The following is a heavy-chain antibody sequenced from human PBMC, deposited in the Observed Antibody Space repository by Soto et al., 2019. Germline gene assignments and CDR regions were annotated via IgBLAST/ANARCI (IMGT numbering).Heavy chain of an antibody. Sequence: SETLSLTCTVSSDSISSSSYFWGWVRQPPGKGLEWIGYMYHSGSTNYNPSLKSRVTISVDTSKNQFSLKLNSVTAADTAVFYCAGGSYYNGYFDYWGHGTLVTVSS. J-gene: IGHJ4*01. CDR3: AGGSYYNGYFDY. CDR2: MYHSGST. V-gene: IGHV4-61*05. D-gene: IGHD1-26*01. CDR1: SDSISSSSYF.